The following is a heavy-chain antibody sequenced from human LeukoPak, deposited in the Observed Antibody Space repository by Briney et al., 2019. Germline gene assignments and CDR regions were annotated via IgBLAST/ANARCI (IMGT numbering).Heavy chain of an antibody. CDR2: IYHSGST. Sequence: PSETLSLTCGVSGGSISTSYWWSWVRQPPGKGLEWIGEIYHSGSTNYNPSLKSRVTISVDTSKNQFSLKLSSVTAADTAVYYCARFITTPSYYFDYWGQGTLVTVSS. CDR3: ARFITTPSYYFDY. D-gene: IGHD1-1*01. CDR1: GGSISTSYW. V-gene: IGHV4-4*02. J-gene: IGHJ4*02.